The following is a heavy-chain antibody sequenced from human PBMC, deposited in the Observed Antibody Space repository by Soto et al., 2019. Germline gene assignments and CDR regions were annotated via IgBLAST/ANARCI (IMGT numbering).Heavy chain of an antibody. CDR2: ISSSSSNI. J-gene: IGHJ4*02. D-gene: IGHD2-2*01. V-gene: IGHV3-21*01. CDR1: GFTFSNYG. Sequence: EVQLVESGGGLAKPGGSLRLSCAASGFTFSNYGMNWVRQAPGKGLEWVSSISSSSSNIYYGDSVKSRFIISRDNAKSSLYLQMNSLRAEDSAMYYCARELDGTSQIDNWGQGTLVTVSS. CDR3: ARELDGTSQIDN.